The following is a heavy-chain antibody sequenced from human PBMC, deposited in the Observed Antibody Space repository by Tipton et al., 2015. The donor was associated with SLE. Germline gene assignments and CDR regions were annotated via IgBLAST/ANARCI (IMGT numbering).Heavy chain of an antibody. V-gene: IGHV4-61*02. CDR3: ARDLRAVGNRFDP. Sequence: TLSLTCTVSGASISSGTYYWSWIRQPAGRGLEWIGRIDTSGSTNYNPSLNSRVTISADVSKNQFSLKLASVTAADTAVYYCARDLRAVGNRFDPWGQGTLVTVSS. CDR2: IDTSGST. D-gene: IGHD3-16*01. J-gene: IGHJ5*02. CDR1: GASISSGTYY.